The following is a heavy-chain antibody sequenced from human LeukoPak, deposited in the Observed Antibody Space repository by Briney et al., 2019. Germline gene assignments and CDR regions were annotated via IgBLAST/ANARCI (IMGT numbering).Heavy chain of an antibody. V-gene: IGHV3-53*01. CDR3: ARELLYHYYEY. D-gene: IGHD3-3*01. CDR2: LYDDGAT. Sequence: GGSLRLSCAASGFTFSRYWMSWVRQAPGKGLEWVSVLYDDGATKYADSVKGRFTISRDNSENTLFLQMNSLRTEDTAVYYCARELLYHYYEYWGQGTLVTVSS. CDR1: GFTFSRYW. J-gene: IGHJ4*02.